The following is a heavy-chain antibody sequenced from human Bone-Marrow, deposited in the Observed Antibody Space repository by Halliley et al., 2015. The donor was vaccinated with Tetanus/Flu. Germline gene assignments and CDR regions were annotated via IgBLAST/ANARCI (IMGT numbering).Heavy chain of an antibody. CDR2: IYPGHSDT. V-gene: IGHV5-51*01. CDR3: ARRRYGSGGGNGFDF. J-gene: IGHJ3*01. D-gene: IGHD2-15*01. Sequence: GRIYPGHSDTNYSPSFKGRVPISVDTSISTTYLGWSSLKASDTAMYYCARRRYGSGGGNGFDFWGQGTMVTVSS.